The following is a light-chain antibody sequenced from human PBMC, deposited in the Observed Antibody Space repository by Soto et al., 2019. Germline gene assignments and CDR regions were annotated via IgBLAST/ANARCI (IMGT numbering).Light chain of an antibody. J-gene: IGKJ4*01. V-gene: IGKV1-27*01. CDR2: AAS. CDR3: QKYNTAPRA. Sequence: DIQMTQSPSSLYASVGDIVTITCRASQGINSYLAWFQQKPGKVPKLLIYAASTLQSGVPSRFSGSGSGTDFTLTISSLQPEDVATYYCQKYNTAPRAFGGGTRVELK. CDR1: QGINSY.